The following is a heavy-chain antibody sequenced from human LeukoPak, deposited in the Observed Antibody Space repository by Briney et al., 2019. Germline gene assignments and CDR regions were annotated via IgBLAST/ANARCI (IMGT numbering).Heavy chain of an antibody. CDR3: ARSELGYNYYYMDV. CDR2: IRYDGSYT. Sequence: GGSLRLSCEASGFTFSSYDMHWVRQAPGKGLEWVAFIRYDGSYTYYADSVKGRFTISRDNAKKSLYLQMNSLRVEDTAVYYCARSELGYNYYYMDVWGKGTTVTISS. D-gene: IGHD3-10*01. J-gene: IGHJ6*03. CDR1: GFTFSSYD. V-gene: IGHV3-30*02.